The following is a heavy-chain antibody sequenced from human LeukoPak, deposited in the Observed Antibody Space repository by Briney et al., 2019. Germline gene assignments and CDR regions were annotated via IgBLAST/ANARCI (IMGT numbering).Heavy chain of an antibody. CDR1: GFTFSNYA. CDR2: ISTDGNYK. V-gene: IGHV3-30*09. J-gene: IGHJ4*02. D-gene: IGHD5-24*01. CDR3: ARRPVPTINGYFVC. Sequence: ETSLRHSCAASGFTFSNYAIYWVRQAPGKGLEWVSVISTDGNYKYYADSVEGRFAVSRDNSKNIVYLQMNSLSADDTAVYYCARRPVPTINGYFVCWGQGTLVTVSS.